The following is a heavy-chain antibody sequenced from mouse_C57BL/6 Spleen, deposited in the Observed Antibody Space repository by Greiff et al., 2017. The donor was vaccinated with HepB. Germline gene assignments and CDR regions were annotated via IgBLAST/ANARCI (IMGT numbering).Heavy chain of an antibody. J-gene: IGHJ4*01. CDR2: IDPSDSYT. CDR1: GYTFTSYW. CDR3: ARGILGYDAMDY. D-gene: IGHD3-1*01. V-gene: IGHV1-50*01. Sequence: QVQLQQPGAELVKPGASVKLSCKASGYTFTSYWMQWVKQRPGQGLEWIGEIDPSDSYTNYNQKFKGKATLTVDTSSSTAYMQLSSLTSEDSAVYYWARGILGYDAMDYWGQGTSVTVSS.